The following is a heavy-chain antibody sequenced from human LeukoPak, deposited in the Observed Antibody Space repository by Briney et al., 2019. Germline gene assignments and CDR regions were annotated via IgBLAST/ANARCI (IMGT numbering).Heavy chain of an antibody. CDR2: ISTSGTTM. CDR1: GFTFSDHY. V-gene: IGHV3-11*01. D-gene: IGHD2-2*02. J-gene: IGHJ6*02. Sequence: GGSLRLSCAASGFTFSDHYMSWIRLAPGKGLEWVSSISTSGTTMYYADSVKGRFTISRDDAKNSLYLQMNSLRAEDTAVYYCARSGHCISTSCYSIWRRSLYGMDVWGQGTTVTVSS. CDR3: ARSGHCISTSCYSIWRRSLYGMDV.